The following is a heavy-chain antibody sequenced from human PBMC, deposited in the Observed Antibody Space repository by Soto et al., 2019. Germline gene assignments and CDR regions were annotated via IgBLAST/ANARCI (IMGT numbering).Heavy chain of an antibody. CDR1: RGTFTNYA. J-gene: IGHJ4*02. CDR2: IMPFFGSG. V-gene: IGHV1-69*01. CDR3: ARDSAGYYSHFVY. Sequence: QVYLVQSGAEVKKPVSSVKVSCKALRGTFTNYAFSWVRQAPGQGLEWMGGIMPFFGSGNYAQKFQGRINITADESTSSVYLELTSLRSEDTAVYYCARDSAGYYSHFVYWGQGTLVTVSS. D-gene: IGHD3-22*01.